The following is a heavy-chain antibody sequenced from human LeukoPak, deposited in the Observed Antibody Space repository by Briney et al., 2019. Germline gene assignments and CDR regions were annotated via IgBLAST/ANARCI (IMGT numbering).Heavy chain of an antibody. CDR3: AKNGDRGAYCTGGTCYPYFYYYMDV. CDR1: GFTFSSYA. V-gene: IGHV3-23*01. CDR2: ISITGGTT. D-gene: IGHD2-15*01. J-gene: IGHJ6*03. Sequence: GGSLRLSCAASGFTFSSYAMSWVRQAPGKGLEGVSSISITGGTTYYADSVKGRFTISRDNSKNTLYLQMNSLRDEDTAIYYCAKNGDRGAYCTGGTCYPYFYYYMDVWGKGTTVTI.